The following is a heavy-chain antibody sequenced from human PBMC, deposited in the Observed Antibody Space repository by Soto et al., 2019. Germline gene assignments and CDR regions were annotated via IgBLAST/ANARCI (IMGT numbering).Heavy chain of an antibody. CDR2: MNPNSGNT. CDR1: GYTFTSSD. Sequence: QVQLVQSGAEVKKPGASVKVSCKASGYTFTSSDLNWVRQATGQGLEWMGWMNPNSGNTGYAQKFQGRITLTRSTSINTAYLELSSLSSDDSAVYYCARGASHWGQGTLVTVSS. V-gene: IGHV1-8*01. CDR3: ARGASH. J-gene: IGHJ4*02.